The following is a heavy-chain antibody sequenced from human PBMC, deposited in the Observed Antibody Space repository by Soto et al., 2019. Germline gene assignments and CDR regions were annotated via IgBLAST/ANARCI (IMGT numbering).Heavy chain of an antibody. J-gene: IGHJ4*02. Sequence: GGSLRLSCAASGFTFSDFGMSWVRQAPGKGLEWVSVISASGDATYYAASVKGRFTLSRDNSKNTLFLQMNSLTVADTAVYYCAKRVTIYAVDPADFWGQGTQVTVSS. CDR2: ISASGDAT. CDR3: AKRVTIYAVDPADF. D-gene: IGHD3-3*01. V-gene: IGHV3-23*01. CDR1: GFTFSDFG.